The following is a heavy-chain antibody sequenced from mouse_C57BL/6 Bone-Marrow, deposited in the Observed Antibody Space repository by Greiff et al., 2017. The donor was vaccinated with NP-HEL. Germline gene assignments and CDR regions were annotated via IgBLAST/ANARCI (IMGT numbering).Heavy chain of an antibody. Sequence: EVHLVESGPGLVKPSQSLSLTCSVTGYSITSGYYWNWIRQFPGNKLEWMGYISYDGSNNYNPSLKNRISITRDTSKNQFFLKLNSVTTEDTATYYCARDGVRRGYAMDYWGQGTSVTVSS. D-gene: IGHD2-14*01. J-gene: IGHJ4*01. CDR3: ARDGVRRGYAMDY. V-gene: IGHV3-6*01. CDR1: GYSITSGYY. CDR2: ISYDGSN.